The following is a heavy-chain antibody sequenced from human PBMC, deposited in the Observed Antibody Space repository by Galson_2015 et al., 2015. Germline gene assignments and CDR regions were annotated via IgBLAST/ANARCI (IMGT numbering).Heavy chain of an antibody. CDR2: INPESGAT. D-gene: IGHD6-19*01. CDR1: GYSFTGYY. J-gene: IGHJ6*02. V-gene: IGHV1-2*04. Sequence: SVKVSCKASGYSFTGYYIHWVRQAPGQGLEWMGWINPESGATKYAQNFQGWVTMSRDTSIRTAYMELSRLRSDDTAMYFCARDRSPGEWLVPNYFHYGLDVWGLGTTVTVSS. CDR3: ARDRSPGEWLVPNYFHYGLDV.